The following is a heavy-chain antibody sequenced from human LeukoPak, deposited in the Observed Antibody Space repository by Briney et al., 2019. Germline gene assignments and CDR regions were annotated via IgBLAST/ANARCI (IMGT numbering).Heavy chain of an antibody. J-gene: IGHJ3*02. V-gene: IGHV1-2*02. CDR2: INPNSGGT. CDR1: GYTFSGYY. Sequence: ASVKVSCKASGYTFSGYYLHWVRQAPGQGPGWMGWINPNSGGTNYAQKFQGRVTMTRDTSISTAYMELSRLRSDDTAVYYCARSGYSYALPGDAFDIWGQGTMVTVSS. CDR3: ARSGYSYALPGDAFDI. D-gene: IGHD5-18*01.